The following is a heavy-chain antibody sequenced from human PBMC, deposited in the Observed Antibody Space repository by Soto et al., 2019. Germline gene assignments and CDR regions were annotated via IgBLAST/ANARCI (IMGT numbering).Heavy chain of an antibody. D-gene: IGHD1-20*01. Sequence: SETLSLTCTVSGGSVSSGSYYWSWIRQPPGKGLEWIGYIYYSGSTNYNPSLKSRVAISVDTSKNQFSLKLSSVTAADTAVYYCARDRYNWKAYYYYGMDVWGQGTTVTVSS. V-gene: IGHV4-61*01. CDR1: GGSVSSGSYY. J-gene: IGHJ6*02. CDR3: ARDRYNWKAYYYYGMDV. CDR2: IYYSGST.